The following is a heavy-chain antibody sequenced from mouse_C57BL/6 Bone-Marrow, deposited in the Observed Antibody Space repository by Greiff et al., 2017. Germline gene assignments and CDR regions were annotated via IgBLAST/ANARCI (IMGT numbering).Heavy chain of an antibody. CDR3: ARRVYYGSSYRYFDV. Sequence: QVQLKESGAELVRPGTSVKMSCKASGYTFTNYWIGWAKQRPGHGLEWIGDIYPGGGYTNYNEKFKGKATLTADKSSSTAYMQCSSLTSEDSAIYYCARRVYYGSSYRYFDVWGTGTTVTVSS. J-gene: IGHJ1*03. D-gene: IGHD1-1*01. CDR2: IYPGGGYT. V-gene: IGHV1-63*01. CDR1: GYTFTNYW.